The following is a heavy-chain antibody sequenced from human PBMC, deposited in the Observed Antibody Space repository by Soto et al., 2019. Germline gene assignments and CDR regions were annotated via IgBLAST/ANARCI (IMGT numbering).Heavy chain of an antibody. CDR3: AILDSSTCYTVYYFGY. CDR2: FSDAGRNT. CDR1: GFSFSSYA. D-gene: IGHD6-13*01. J-gene: IGHJ4*02. V-gene: IGHV3-23*01. Sequence: EVQLLESGGGLVQPGGSLRLACAASGFSFSSYAMNWVRQAPGKGLECVSAFSDAGRNTYYTDSVKGRFTISRDNSKNSVSLQMNRLRAEDTAVYYCAILDSSTCYTVYYFGYWCQGTLVTVST.